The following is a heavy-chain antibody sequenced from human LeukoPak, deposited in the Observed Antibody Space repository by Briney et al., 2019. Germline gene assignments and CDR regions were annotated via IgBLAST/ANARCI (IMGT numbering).Heavy chain of an antibody. V-gene: IGHV3-23*01. CDR2: ISSSSSYI. D-gene: IGHD1-26*01. J-gene: IGHJ5*02. CDR3: AKDQGRSGSYYEDWFDP. CDR1: GFTFSDYA. Sequence: GGSLRLSCAASGFTFSDYALGWVRQAPGKGLEWVSSISSSSSYIYYADSVKGRFTISRDNSKNTLYLQMNSLRAEDTAVYYCAKDQGRSGSYYEDWFDPWGQGTLVTVSS.